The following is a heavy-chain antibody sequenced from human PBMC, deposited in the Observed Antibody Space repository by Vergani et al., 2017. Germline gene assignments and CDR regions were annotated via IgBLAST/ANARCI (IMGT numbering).Heavy chain of an antibody. V-gene: IGHV3-43*01. D-gene: IGHD1-26*01. CDR1: GFTFDDYT. CDR3: AKDIGAWQPDAFDI. CDR2: ISWDGGST. J-gene: IGHJ3*02. Sequence: EVQLVESGGVVVQPGGSLRLSCAASGFTFDDYTMHWVRQAPGKGLEWVSLISWDGGSTYYADSVKGRFTISRDNSKNSLYLQMNSLRTEYTALYYCAKDIGAWQPDAFDIWGQGTMVTVSS.